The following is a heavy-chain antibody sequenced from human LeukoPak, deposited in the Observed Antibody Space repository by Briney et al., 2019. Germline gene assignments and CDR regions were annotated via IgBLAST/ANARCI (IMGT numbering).Heavy chain of an antibody. J-gene: IGHJ3*02. CDR2: IYTSGST. D-gene: IGHD3-9*01. Sequence: PSETLSLTCTVSGGSISSYYWSCIRQPAGKGLEWIGRIYTSGSTNYNPSLKNRVTMSVDTSKNQFSLKLSSVTAADTAVYYCARGTLDDILTGHDSNAFDIWGQGTMVTVSS. CDR3: ARGTLDDILTGHDSNAFDI. V-gene: IGHV4-4*07. CDR1: GGSISSYY.